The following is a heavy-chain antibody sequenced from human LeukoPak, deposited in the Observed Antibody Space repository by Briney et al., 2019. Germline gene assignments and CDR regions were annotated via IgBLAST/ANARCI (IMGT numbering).Heavy chain of an antibody. D-gene: IGHD3-10*01. CDR1: GGSINSSSYY. CDR3: ARSSMFRGVTVDY. Sequence: SETLSLTCTVSGGSINSSSYYWGWIRQPPGEALEWIGSIYHSGYTYYNPSLKSRVTISVDTSKSQSSLKLSSVTAADTAVYYCARSSMFRGVTVDYWGQGTLVTVSS. J-gene: IGHJ4*02. CDR2: IYHSGYT. V-gene: IGHV4-39*01.